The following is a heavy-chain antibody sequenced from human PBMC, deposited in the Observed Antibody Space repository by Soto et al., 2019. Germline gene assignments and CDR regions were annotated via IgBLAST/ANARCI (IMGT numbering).Heavy chain of an antibody. CDR2: ISSYGSDT. J-gene: IGHJ6*02. CDR1: GFTFSRYW. V-gene: IGHV3-74*01. CDR3: ASNYAYAEGYYWYGIDV. D-gene: IGHD3-16*01. Sequence: EVQLVESGGGLVLPGGSLRLSCAASGFTFSRYWMHWVRQAPGKGLVWVSRISSYGSDTHYADSAKGRFTISRDNAKNTLYLQMNSLRADDTAVYYCASNYAYAEGYYWYGIDVWGQGTTVTVSS.